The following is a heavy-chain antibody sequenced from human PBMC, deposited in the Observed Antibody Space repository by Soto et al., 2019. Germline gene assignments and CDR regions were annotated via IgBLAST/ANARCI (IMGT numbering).Heavy chain of an antibody. CDR2: ISYDGSNK. CDR1: GFTFSSYA. D-gene: IGHD4-17*01. CDR3: ALRHDYGDQIFDY. V-gene: IGHV3-30-3*01. Sequence: QVQLVESGGGVVQPGRSLRLSCAASGFTFSSYAMHWVRQAPGKGLEWVAVISYDGSNKYYADSVKGRFTISRDNSKNTLYLQMNNLRAEDTAVYYCALRHDYGDQIFDYWGQGTLVTVSS. J-gene: IGHJ4*02.